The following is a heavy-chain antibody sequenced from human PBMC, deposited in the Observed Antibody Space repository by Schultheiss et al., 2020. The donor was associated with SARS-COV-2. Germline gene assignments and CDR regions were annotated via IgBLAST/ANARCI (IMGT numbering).Heavy chain of an antibody. D-gene: IGHD6-19*01. Sequence: SETLSLTCTVSGGSISSYYWSWIRQPAGKGLEWIGRIYTSGSTNYNPSLKSRVTMSVDTSKNQFSLTLNSVTAADTAVYYCARHRGYSSAWLQGDWGQGTLVTVSS. V-gene: IGHV4-4*07. CDR2: IYTSGST. CDR3: ARHRGYSSAWLQGD. CDR1: GGSISSYY. J-gene: IGHJ4*02.